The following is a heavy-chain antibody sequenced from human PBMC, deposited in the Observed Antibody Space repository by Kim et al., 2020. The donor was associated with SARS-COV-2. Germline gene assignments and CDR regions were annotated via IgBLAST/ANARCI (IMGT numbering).Heavy chain of an antibody. CDR2: IYYSGST. CDR3: ARRGWELVAEYYFDY. V-gene: IGHV4-39*01. CDR1: GGSISSSSYY. J-gene: IGHJ4*02. D-gene: IGHD1-26*01. Sequence: SETLSLTCTVSGGSISSSSYYWGWIRQPPGKGLEWIGSIYYSGSTYYNPSLKSRVTISVDTSKNQFSLKLSSVTAADTAVYYCARRGWELVAEYYFDYWGQGTLVTVSS.